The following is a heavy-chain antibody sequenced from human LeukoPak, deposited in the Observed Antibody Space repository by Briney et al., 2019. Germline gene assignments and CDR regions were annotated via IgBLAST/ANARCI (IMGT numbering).Heavy chain of an antibody. CDR3: AKDSVPGYSSSWSPY. Sequence: PGGSLRLSCAASGFTFSSYGMHGVRQAPGKGREWVAFIRYDGSNKYYADSVKGRFSISRDNSKNTLYLQMNSLRAEDTGVYYCAKDSVPGYSSSWSPYWGQGTLVTVSS. J-gene: IGHJ4*02. CDR1: GFTFSSYG. V-gene: IGHV3-30*02. CDR2: IRYDGSNK. D-gene: IGHD6-13*01.